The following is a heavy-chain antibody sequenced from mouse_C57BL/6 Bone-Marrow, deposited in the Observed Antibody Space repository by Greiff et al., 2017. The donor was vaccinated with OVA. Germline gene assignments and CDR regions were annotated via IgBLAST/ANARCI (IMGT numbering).Heavy chain of an antibody. CDR3: ATTERFDY. D-gene: IGHD1-1*01. CDR1: GFNIKDDY. Sequence: EVQLQQSGAELVRPGASVKLSCTASGFNIKDDYMHWVKQRPEQGLEWIGWIDPENGDTEYASKFQGKATITADTSSNTAYLQLSSLTSEDTAVYYCATTERFDYWGQGTALTVSS. J-gene: IGHJ2*01. V-gene: IGHV14-4*01. CDR2: IDPENGDT.